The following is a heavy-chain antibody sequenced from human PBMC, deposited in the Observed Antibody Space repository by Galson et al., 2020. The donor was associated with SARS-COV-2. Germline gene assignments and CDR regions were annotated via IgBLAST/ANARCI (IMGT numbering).Heavy chain of an antibody. CDR3: AKTQQWLAPFYFDY. CDR1: GFTFSSYA. J-gene: IGHJ4*02. V-gene: IGHV3-23*01. CDR2: ISGSGGST. D-gene: IGHD6-19*01. Sequence: GESLKISCVASGFTFSSYAMSWVRQAPGKGLEWVSGISGSGGSTQYADSVKGRFIISRDNSNNTLYLQMSSLRGEDTATYYCAKTQQWLAPFYFDYWGLGALVTFSS.